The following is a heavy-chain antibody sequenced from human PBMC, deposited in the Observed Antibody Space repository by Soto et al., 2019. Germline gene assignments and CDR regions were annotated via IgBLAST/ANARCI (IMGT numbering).Heavy chain of an antibody. V-gene: IGHV3-21*02. Sequence: EVQLVESGGGLAKPGGSLRLSCAASGFTFSTYSMNWVRHAPGKGLDWVSSINEDSTYIYYAGSVRGRFTISRDNAEDSLYLQMNPLRAEDASVYNCVRDIGRYFRTGYMDVWGDGAAVSVSS. CDR2: INEDSTYI. CDR3: VRDIGRYFRTGYMDV. D-gene: IGHD3-9*01. J-gene: IGHJ6*03. CDR1: GFTFSTYS.